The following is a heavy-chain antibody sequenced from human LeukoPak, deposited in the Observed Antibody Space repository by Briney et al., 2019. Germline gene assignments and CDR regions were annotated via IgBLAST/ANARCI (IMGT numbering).Heavy chain of an antibody. V-gene: IGHV3-21*01. D-gene: IGHD3-16*01. CDR1: GFTFSSYS. CDR3: ARGFGSNWFDP. Sequence: GGSLRLSCAASGFTFSSYSMDWVRQAPGKGLEWVSSISSSSSYIYYADSVKGRFTISRDNAKNSLYLQMNSLRAEDTAVYYCARGFGSNWFDPWGQGTLVTVSS. CDR2: ISSSSSYI. J-gene: IGHJ5*02.